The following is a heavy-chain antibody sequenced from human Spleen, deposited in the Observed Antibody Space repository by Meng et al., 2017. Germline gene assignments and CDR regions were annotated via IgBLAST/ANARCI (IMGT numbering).Heavy chain of an antibody. D-gene: IGHD2-15*01. V-gene: IGHV4-34*01. CDR1: GGSFSGYY. CDR2: INHSGST. Sequence: QVQLQQWGAGLLKPSETLSPTCAVYGGSFSGYYWSWIRQPPGKGLEWIGEINHSGSTNYNPSLKSRVTISVDTSKNQFSLKLSSVTAADTAVYYCARDSIRLGGLYYFDYWGQGTLVTVSS. CDR3: ARDSIRLGGLYYFDY. J-gene: IGHJ4*02.